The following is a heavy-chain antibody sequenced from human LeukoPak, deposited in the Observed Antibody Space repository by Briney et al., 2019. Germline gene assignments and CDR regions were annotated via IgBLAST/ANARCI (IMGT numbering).Heavy chain of an antibody. V-gene: IGHV3-11*06. CDR3: ARARTYCSSTSCYLDAFDI. CDR2: ISSSSSYT. Sequence: GGSLRLTCAASGFIVSGNYMSWVRQAPGKGLEWVSYISSSSSYTNYADSVKGRFTISRDNAKNSLYLQMNSLRAEDTAVYYCARARTYCSSTSCYLDAFDIWGQGTMVTVSS. J-gene: IGHJ3*02. D-gene: IGHD2-2*01. CDR1: GFIVSGNY.